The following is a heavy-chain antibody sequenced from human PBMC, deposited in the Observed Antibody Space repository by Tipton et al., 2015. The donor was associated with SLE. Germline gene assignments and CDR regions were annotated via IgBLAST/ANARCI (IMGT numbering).Heavy chain of an antibody. CDR1: GGSIGPYY. CDR2: IYNSATSSGST. J-gene: IGHJ6*03. CDR3: ARTSTYYDFWSGSYYYYYYMDV. D-gene: IGHD3-3*01. Sequence: TLSLTCKVSGGSIGPYYWNWIRQSPGKGLEWIGYIYNSATSSGSTNYNSSLKSRVTISVDTSKNQFSLKLSSVTAADTAVYYCARTSTYYDFWSGSYYYYYYMDVWGKGTTVTVSS. V-gene: IGHV4-4*08.